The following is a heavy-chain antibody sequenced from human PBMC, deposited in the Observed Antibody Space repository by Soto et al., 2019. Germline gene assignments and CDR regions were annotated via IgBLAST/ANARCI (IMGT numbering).Heavy chain of an antibody. CDR3: AKIRNIAARPFDD. V-gene: IGHV3-23*01. CDR2: ISGSGGST. J-gene: IGHJ4*02. CDR1: GFHFRNYA. D-gene: IGHD6-6*01. Sequence: GVSLSLSCSASGFHFRNYAMSWVRPAPGKGLEWVSAISGSGGSTYYADSVKGRFTISRDNSKNTLYLQMNSLRAEDTAVYYCAKIRNIAARPFDDWGQGTLVTV.